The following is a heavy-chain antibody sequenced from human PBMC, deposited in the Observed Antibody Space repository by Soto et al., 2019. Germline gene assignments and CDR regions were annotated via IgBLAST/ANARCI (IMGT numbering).Heavy chain of an antibody. CDR2: IDPSDSYT. CDR1: GYTSTSYW. D-gene: IGHD6-13*01. CDR3: ARRNSGSWSFT. V-gene: IGHV5-10-1*01. Sequence: HGESLKISCKGFGYTSTSYWISWVRQMPGKGLEWMGRIDPSDSYTNYSPSFQDHVTISADNSIRTAYLQRSRLEASDTAIYYCARRNSGSWSFTWGQGTLVTVSS. J-gene: IGHJ5*02.